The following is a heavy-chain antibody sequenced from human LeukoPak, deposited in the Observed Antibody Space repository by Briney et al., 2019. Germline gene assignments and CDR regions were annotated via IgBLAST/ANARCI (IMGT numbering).Heavy chain of an antibody. V-gene: IGHV4-39*01. Sequence: SETLSLTCTVSGGSISSSSYYWGWIRQPPGKGLEWIGSIYYSGSTYHNPSLKSRVTISVDTSKNQFSLKLSSVTAADTAVYYCARHLRYCSSTSCPEALDYWGQGTLVTVSS. D-gene: IGHD2-2*01. CDR3: ARHLRYCSSTSCPEALDY. CDR1: GGSISSSSYY. J-gene: IGHJ4*02. CDR2: IYYSGST.